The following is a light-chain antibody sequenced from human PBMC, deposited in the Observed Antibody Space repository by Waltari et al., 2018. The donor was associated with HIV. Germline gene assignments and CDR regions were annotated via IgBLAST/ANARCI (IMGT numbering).Light chain of an antibody. V-gene: IGLV3-19*01. CDR2: GKN. CDR1: SLRSYY. J-gene: IGLJ2*01. CDR3: NSRDSSGNHLV. Sequence: VALGQTVRITCQGDSLRSYYASWYQQKPGQAPVLVIYGKNNRPSGIPDRFSGSSSGNTASLTITGAQAEDEADYYCNSRDSSGNHLVFGGGTKLTVL.